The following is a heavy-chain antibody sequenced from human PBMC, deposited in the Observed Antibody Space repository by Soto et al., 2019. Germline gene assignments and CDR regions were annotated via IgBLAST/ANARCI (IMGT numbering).Heavy chain of an antibody. D-gene: IGHD2-2*01. CDR3: SRELIPAAIYYYYRDV. Sequence: PGKGSCKASGGTFSSYTISWVGQAPGQGLEWMGRIIPILGIANYAQKFQGRVTITADKSTSTAYMELSSLRSEDTAVYYCSRELIPAAIYYYYRDVWGKGTTVTVSS. V-gene: IGHV1-69*04. CDR1: GGTFSSYT. CDR2: IIPILGIA. J-gene: IGHJ6*03.